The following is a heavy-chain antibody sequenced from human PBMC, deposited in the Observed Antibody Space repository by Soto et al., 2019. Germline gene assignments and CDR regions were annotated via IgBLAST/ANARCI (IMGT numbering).Heavy chain of an antibody. Sequence: AGGSLRLSCAASGFTFSRHWMHWVRQVPGKGLVWLSRINSDGSSTAYADSVKGRFTISRDNAKNTLYLQMNSLGAEETAVYYCARDRPDVTAVPGIDQPMFAYWGQGTPVTVSS. V-gene: IGHV3-74*03. CDR2: INSDGSST. J-gene: IGHJ4*02. D-gene: IGHD2-2*01. CDR3: ARDRPDVTAVPGIDQPMFAY. CDR1: GFTFSRHW.